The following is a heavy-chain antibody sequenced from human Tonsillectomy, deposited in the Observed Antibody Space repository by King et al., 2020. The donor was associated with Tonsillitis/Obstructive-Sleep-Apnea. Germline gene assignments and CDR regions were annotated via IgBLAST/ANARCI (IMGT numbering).Heavy chain of an antibody. Sequence: VQLQQWGAGLLKPSETLSLTCAVYGGSFSGYYWSWIRQPPGKGLEWIGEINHSGSTNYNPSLKSRVTISVDTSKNQFSLKLSSVTAADTAVYYCARDRRCGFAIVPLKYQYYFDYWGQGTLVTVSS. CDR1: GGSFSGYY. J-gene: IGHJ4*02. CDR3: ARDRRCGFAIVPLKYQYYFDY. D-gene: IGHD2-2*01. CDR2: INHSGST. V-gene: IGHV4-34*01.